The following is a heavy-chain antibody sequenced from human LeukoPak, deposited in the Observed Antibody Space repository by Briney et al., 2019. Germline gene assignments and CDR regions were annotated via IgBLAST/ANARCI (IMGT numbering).Heavy chain of an antibody. D-gene: IGHD3-10*01. CDR2: IYTSVST. Sequence: PSETLSLTCTVSGGSISSYYWSWIRQPAGKGLEWIGRIYTSVSTNYNPSLKSRVAMSVDTSKYQFSLKLSSVTAADTAVYYCAREGILWFGEPSNWFDPWGQGTLVTVSS. CDR1: GGSISSYY. V-gene: IGHV4-4*07. J-gene: IGHJ5*02. CDR3: AREGILWFGEPSNWFDP.